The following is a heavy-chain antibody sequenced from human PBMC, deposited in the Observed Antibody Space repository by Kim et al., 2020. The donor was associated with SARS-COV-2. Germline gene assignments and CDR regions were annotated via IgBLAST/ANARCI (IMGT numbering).Heavy chain of an antibody. CDR3: AQGSEWDLRQ. D-gene: IGHD1-26*01. V-gene: IGHV3-7*01. CDR2: IKPDGSES. CDR1: GFTFTTYW. Sequence: GGSLRLSCAASGFTFTTYWMTWVRQAPGKGLEWVGNIKPDGSESNYVDAVKGRFTISRDNAKNSLYLQMNSLRAEDTAVYYCAQGSEWDLRQWGQGTLVTVSS. J-gene: IGHJ4*02.